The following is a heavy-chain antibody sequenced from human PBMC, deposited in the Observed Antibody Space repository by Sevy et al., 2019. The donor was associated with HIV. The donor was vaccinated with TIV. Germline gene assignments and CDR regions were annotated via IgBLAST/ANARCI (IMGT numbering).Heavy chain of an antibody. CDR2: IKQDGSEK. Sequence: GGSLRLSCAASGFIFSDYWMTWVRQSPGKGLEWVANIKQDGSEKYYVDSVKGRFTISRDNAKNSLYLQMNSLRAEDTAMYYCARDYDSSGLMDYWGQGTLVTVSS. D-gene: IGHD3-22*01. CDR1: GFIFSDYW. V-gene: IGHV3-7*01. J-gene: IGHJ4*02. CDR3: ARDYDSSGLMDY.